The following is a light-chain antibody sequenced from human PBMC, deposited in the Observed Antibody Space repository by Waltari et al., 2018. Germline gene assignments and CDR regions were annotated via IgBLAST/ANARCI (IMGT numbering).Light chain of an antibody. V-gene: IGKV3-20*01. CDR3: QQYGNSRGS. CDR2: GAS. Sequence: EIVLTQSPGTLSLSPVEGATLSCRASQSVSSSYLAWYQQKPGQAPRLLIYGASNRATDIPDRFTGSGSGTDFTLTINRLEPEDFAVYYCQQYGNSRGSFGQGTKLEIK. CDR1: QSVSSSY. J-gene: IGKJ2*03.